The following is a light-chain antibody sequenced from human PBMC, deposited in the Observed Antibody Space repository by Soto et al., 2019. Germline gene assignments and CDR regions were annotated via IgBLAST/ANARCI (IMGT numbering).Light chain of an antibody. CDR1: QSLVYSDGNTY. J-gene: IGKJ1*01. CDR2: QVS. Sequence: VLTQTPLSSPVTLGQPASISCRSSQSLVYSDGNTYLSWLQQRPGQPPRLLIYQVSNRFSGVPDRFSGSVAGTDFTLKISSVEAEDVGVYSCIQFSHFPRTFGQGTKVEI. V-gene: IGKV2-24*01. CDR3: IQFSHFPRT.